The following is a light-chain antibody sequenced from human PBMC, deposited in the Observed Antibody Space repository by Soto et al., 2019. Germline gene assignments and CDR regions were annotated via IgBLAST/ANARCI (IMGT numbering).Light chain of an antibody. Sequence: EIVLTQSPGTLSLSPGERATLSCRASQSVSSSSLAWYQQKPGQAHRLLIYGASSRATGIPDRFSGSGSGTDFTLTIRRLEPEDFAVYYCQQYGSSPFTFGPGTKVDIK. CDR2: GAS. J-gene: IGKJ3*01. CDR1: QSVSSSS. V-gene: IGKV3-20*01. CDR3: QQYGSSPFT.